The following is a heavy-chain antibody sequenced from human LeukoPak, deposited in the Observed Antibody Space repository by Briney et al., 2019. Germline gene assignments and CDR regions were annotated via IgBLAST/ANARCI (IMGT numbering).Heavy chain of an antibody. CDR1: GFTFSSYA. CDR3: ASLWFDP. CDR2: ISASGDST. Sequence: GGSLRLSCAASGFTFSSYAMSWVRQAPGKGLEWVSDISASGDSTYYADSVKGRFSISRDNAKNTLYLQMNSLRAEDTAVYYCASLWFDPWGQGTLVTVSS. V-gene: IGHV3-23*01. J-gene: IGHJ5*02.